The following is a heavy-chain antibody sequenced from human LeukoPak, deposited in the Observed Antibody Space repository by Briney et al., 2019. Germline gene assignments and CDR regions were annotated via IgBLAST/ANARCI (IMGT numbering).Heavy chain of an antibody. D-gene: IGHD6-13*01. J-gene: IGHJ5*02. CDR3: ARDSYMAAADTWFDP. CDR1: GYTFTNYG. Sequence: ASVKVSCKASGYTFTNYGIHWVRQAPGQRLEWMGWINSGYSNTKYSQKFQGRVTITSDTSASTAYMEVRSLTSEDTAIYYCARDSYMAAADTWFDPWGQGTLVTVSS. V-gene: IGHV1-3*01. CDR2: INSGYSNT.